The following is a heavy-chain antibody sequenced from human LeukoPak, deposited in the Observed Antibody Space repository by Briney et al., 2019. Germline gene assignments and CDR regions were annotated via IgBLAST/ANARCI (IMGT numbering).Heavy chain of an antibody. J-gene: IGHJ4*02. CDR1: GFTFSSYA. CDR3: AKQTISRERAYFDY. V-gene: IGHV3-23*01. Sequence: QPGGSLRLSCAASGFTFSSYAMSWVRQAPGKGLQWVSAISGSGGSTYYADSVKGRFTISRDNSKNTLYLQMNSLRAEDMAVYYCAKQTISRERAYFDYWGQGTLVTVSS. D-gene: IGHD1-1*01. CDR2: ISGSGGST.